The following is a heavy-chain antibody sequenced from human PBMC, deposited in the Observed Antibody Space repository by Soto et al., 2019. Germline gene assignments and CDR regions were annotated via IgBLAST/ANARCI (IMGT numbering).Heavy chain of an antibody. CDR3: ARDRYYDYIWGSYRYPVHDAFDI. CDR1: GYTFTGYY. Sequence: ASVKVSCKASGYTFTGYYMHWVRQAPGQGLEWMGWINPNSGGTNYAQKFQGWVTMTRDTSISTAYMELSRLRSDDTAVYYCARDRYYDYIWGSYRYPVHDAFDIWGQGTMVTVS. V-gene: IGHV1-2*04. CDR2: INPNSGGT. J-gene: IGHJ3*02. D-gene: IGHD3-16*02.